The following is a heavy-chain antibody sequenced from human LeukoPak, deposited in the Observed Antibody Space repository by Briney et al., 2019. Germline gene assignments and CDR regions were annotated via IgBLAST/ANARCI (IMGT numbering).Heavy chain of an antibody. D-gene: IGHD2-15*01. CDR1: GGTFSSYA. Sequence: ASVKVSCKASGGTFSSYAISWVRQAPGQGLEWMGRIIPIFGTANYAQKFQGRVTITTDESTSTAYMELSSLRSEDTAVYYSARDRPRWPFDPWGQGTLVTVSS. CDR2: IIPIFGTA. J-gene: IGHJ5*02. V-gene: IGHV1-69*05. CDR3: ARDRPRWPFDP.